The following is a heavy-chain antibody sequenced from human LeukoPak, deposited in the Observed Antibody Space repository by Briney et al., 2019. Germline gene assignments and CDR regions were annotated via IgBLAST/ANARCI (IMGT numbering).Heavy chain of an antibody. CDR3: ARYKDGNYNLDY. V-gene: IGHV1-2*02. Sequence: ASVKVSCKTSGDTFTDYYMFWVRQAPGQGLEWMGWINLNSGGTNYAQKFHGRVTVTRDMSINTAYMELTTLISDDTAIYYCARYKDGNYNLDYWGQGTLVTVSS. CDR2: INLNSGGT. CDR1: GDTFTDYY. J-gene: IGHJ4*02. D-gene: IGHD1-7*01.